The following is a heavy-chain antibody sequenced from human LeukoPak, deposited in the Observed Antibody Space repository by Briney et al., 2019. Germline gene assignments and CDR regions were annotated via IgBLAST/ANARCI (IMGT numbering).Heavy chain of an antibody. CDR1: GGSTSSYY. CDR2: IYYSGST. CDR3: ARGISFGEPNFDY. V-gene: IGHV4-59*01. Sequence: SETLSLTCTVSGGSTSSYYWSWIRQPPGEGLEWIGYIYYSGSTNYNPSLKSRVTISVDTSKNQFSLKLSSVTAADTAVYYCARGISFGEPNFDYWGQGTLVTVSS. D-gene: IGHD3-10*01. J-gene: IGHJ4*02.